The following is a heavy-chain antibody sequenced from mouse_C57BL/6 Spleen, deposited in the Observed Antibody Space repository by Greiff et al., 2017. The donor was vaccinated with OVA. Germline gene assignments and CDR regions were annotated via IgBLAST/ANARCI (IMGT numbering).Heavy chain of an antibody. CDR2: ISYDGSN. J-gene: IGHJ2*01. Sequence: DVQLQESGPGLVKPSQSLSLTCSVTGYSITSCYYWNWIRQFPGNKPEWMGYISYDGSNNYNPSLKNRISITRDTSKNQFFLKLNSVTTEDTATYYCATHTYYGSSYDYWGQGTTLTVSS. V-gene: IGHV3-6*01. CDR3: ATHTYYGSSYDY. CDR1: GYSITSCYY. D-gene: IGHD1-1*01.